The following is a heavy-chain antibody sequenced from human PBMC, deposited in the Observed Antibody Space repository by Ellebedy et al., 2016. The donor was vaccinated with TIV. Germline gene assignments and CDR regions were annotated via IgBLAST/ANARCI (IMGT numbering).Heavy chain of an antibody. CDR2: ISSSGYNI. CDR3: ARTPDYGHNYDYYYMDV. CDR1: GFSFSDYY. D-gene: IGHD4-17*01. J-gene: IGHJ6*03. V-gene: IGHV3-11*01. Sequence: GESLKISXAASGFSFSDYYMSWIRQAPGKGLEWVSYISSSGYNIYHADSVKGRFTISRDSANNSLYLQLNSLRAEDTAVYYCARTPDYGHNYDYYYMDVWGKGTTVTVS.